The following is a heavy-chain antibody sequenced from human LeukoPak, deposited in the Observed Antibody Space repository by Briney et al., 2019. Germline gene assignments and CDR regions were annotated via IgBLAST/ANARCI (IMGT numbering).Heavy chain of an antibody. Sequence: KPSETLSLTCTVSGGSISSGSYYWSWIRQPAGKGLEWIGRIYTSGSTNYNPSLKSRVTISVDTSKNQFSLKLSSVTAADTAVYYCARAKSGSYFDYWGQGTLVTVSS. J-gene: IGHJ4*02. CDR1: GGSISSGSYY. D-gene: IGHD1-26*01. CDR3: ARAKSGSYFDY. CDR2: IYTSGST. V-gene: IGHV4-61*02.